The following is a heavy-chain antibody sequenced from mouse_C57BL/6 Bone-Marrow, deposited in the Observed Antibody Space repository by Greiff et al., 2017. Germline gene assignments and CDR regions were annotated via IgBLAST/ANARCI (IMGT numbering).Heavy chain of an antibody. D-gene: IGHD2-4*01. CDR3: AREGDYDVVPWFAY. CDR2: INPSSGYT. V-gene: IGHV1-4*01. J-gene: IGHJ3*01. Sequence: QVQLQQSGAELARPGASVKMSCKASGYTFTSYTMHWVKQRPGQGLEWIGYINPSSGYTKYNQKFKDKATLTADKSSSTAYMQLSSLTSEDSAVYYCAREGDYDVVPWFAYWGQGTLVTVSA. CDR1: GYTFTSYT.